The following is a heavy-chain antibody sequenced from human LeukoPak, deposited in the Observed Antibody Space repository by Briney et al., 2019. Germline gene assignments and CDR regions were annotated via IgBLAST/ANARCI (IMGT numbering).Heavy chain of an antibody. CDR2: IYTSGST. J-gene: IGHJ4*02. CDR1: GGSISSGSYY. D-gene: IGHD3-22*01. Sequence: SETLSLTCTVSGGSISSGSYYWSWIRQPAGKGLEWIGRIYTSGSTNYNPYLKSRVTISVDTSKNQFSLKLSSVTAADTAVYYCARDRYYDSSGPPDWGQGTLVTVSS. CDR3: ARDRYYDSSGPPD. V-gene: IGHV4-61*02.